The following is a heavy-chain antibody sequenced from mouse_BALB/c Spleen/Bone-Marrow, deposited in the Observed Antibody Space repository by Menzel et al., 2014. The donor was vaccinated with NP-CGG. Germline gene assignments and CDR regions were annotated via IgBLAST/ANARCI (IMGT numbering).Heavy chain of an antibody. V-gene: IGHV3-2*02. J-gene: IGHJ1*01. Sequence: VQLQQSGPGLVKPSQSLSLTCTVTGYSITSDYAWNWIRQFPGNKLEWMGYISYSGSTTYNPSLKSRISITRDTSKNQFFLQLNSVTTEDTATYYCARGGYYWYDGYWYFDVWGAGTTVTVSS. CDR1: GYSITSDYA. CDR3: ARGGYYWYDGYWYFDV. CDR2: ISYSGST. D-gene: IGHD2-14*01.